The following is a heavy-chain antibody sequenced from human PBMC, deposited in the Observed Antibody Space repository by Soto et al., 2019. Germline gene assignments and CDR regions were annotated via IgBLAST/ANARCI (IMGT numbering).Heavy chain of an antibody. CDR3: ARQTPVLLFDY. J-gene: IGHJ4*02. Sequence: PGGSLRLSCAASGFTFSSYWMSWVRQAPGKGLEWVANIKQDGSEKYYVDSVKGRFTISRDNAKNSLYLQMNSLRAEDTAVYYFARQTPVLLFDYWGQGALVTVSS. D-gene: IGHD4-17*01. CDR2: IKQDGSEK. V-gene: IGHV3-7*03. CDR1: GFTFSSYW.